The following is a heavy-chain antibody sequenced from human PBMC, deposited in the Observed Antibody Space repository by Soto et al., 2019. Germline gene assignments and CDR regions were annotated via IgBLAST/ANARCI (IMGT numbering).Heavy chain of an antibody. CDR3: TADPRVSPPAMLLVDY. Sequence: GGSLRLSCAASGFTFSNAWMSWVRQAPGKGLEWVGRIKSITDGGTTDYAAPVKGRFTISRDDSKNTLYLQMNSLKTDDTVVYYCTADPRVSPPAMLLVDYWSQRTLGTVSS. CDR1: GFTFSNAW. D-gene: IGHD2-2*01. V-gene: IGHV3-15*01. CDR2: IKSITDGGTT. J-gene: IGHJ4*02.